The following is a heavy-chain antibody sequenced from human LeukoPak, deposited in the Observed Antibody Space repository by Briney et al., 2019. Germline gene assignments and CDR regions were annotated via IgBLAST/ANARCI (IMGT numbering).Heavy chain of an antibody. CDR2: IYYSGST. V-gene: IGHV4-31*03. CDR1: GGSISSGGYY. D-gene: IGHD3-10*01. J-gene: IGHJ5*02. CDR3: ARDLWFGEYNWFDP. Sequence: SETLSLTCTVSGGSISSGGYYWSWIRQHPGKGLEWIGYIYYSGSTYYNPSLKSRVTISVDTSKNQFSLKLSSVTAADTAVYYCARDLWFGEYNWFDPWGQGTLVTVSS.